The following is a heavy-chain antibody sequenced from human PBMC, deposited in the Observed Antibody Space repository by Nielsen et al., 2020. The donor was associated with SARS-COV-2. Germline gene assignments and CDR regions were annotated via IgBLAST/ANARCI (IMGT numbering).Heavy chain of an antibody. J-gene: IGHJ4*02. CDR1: GFTFDDYA. V-gene: IGHV3-9*01. Sequence: SLKISCAISGFTFDDYAMHWVRQAPGKGLEWVAGITWNSDNVGYAGSVKGRFTISRDNAKNSLYLQMNSLRAEDTALYYCAKIGFGETVDYWGQGTLVTVSS. CDR2: ITWNSDNV. D-gene: IGHD3-10*01. CDR3: AKIGFGETVDY.